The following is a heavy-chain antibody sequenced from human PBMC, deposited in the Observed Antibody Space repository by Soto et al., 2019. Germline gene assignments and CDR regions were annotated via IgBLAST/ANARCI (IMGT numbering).Heavy chain of an antibody. D-gene: IGHD3-22*01. CDR1: GFTFSSYS. Sequence: GGSLRLSCAASGFTFSSYSMNWVRQAPGKGLERVSSISSSSSYIYYADSVKGRFTISRDNAKNSLYLQMNSLRAEDTAVYYCARLTSLVTYYYDSSGSTPWGQGTLVTVSS. V-gene: IGHV3-21*01. CDR3: ARLTSLVTYYYDSSGSTP. J-gene: IGHJ5*02. CDR2: ISSSSSYI.